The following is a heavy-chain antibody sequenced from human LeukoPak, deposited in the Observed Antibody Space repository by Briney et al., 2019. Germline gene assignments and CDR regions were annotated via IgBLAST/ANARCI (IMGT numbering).Heavy chain of an antibody. D-gene: IGHD6-19*01. CDR2: IYYSGST. Sequence: SETLSLTCTVSGGCISSSSYYWGWIRQPPGKGLERIGSIYYSGSTYYNPSLKSRVTISVDTSKNQFSLKLSSVTAADTAVYYCARERGQWLVQNAFDIWGQGTMVTVSS. CDR3: ARERGQWLVQNAFDI. V-gene: IGHV4-39*07. J-gene: IGHJ3*02. CDR1: GGCISSSSYY.